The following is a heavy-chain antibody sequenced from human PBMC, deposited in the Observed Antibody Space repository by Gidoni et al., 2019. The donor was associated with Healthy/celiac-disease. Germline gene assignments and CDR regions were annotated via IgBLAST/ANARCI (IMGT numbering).Heavy chain of an antibody. CDR1: GYSFTSYW. V-gene: IGHV5-51*03. CDR3: ARAMITFGGVIAADAFDI. D-gene: IGHD3-16*02. Sequence: EVQLVQSGSEVKKPGESLKISCKGSGYSFTSYWIGWVRQMPGKGLEWMGIIYPGDSDTRYSPSFQGQVTISADKSISTAYLQWSSLKASDTAMYYCARAMITFGGVIAADAFDIWGQGTMVTVSS. J-gene: IGHJ3*02. CDR2: IYPGDSDT.